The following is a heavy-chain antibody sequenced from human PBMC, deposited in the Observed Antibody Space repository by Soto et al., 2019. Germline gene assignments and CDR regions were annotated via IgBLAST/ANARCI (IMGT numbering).Heavy chain of an antibody. J-gene: IGHJ4*02. Sequence: GESLKISCKGSGYSFTSYWIGWVRQMPGKGLEWMGFIYPDDSDTKYSPSFQGQVTISVDKSITTASLQWSSLKASDTAMYYCARIPFAATGFYFDYWAQGTLVTVSS. D-gene: IGHD6-13*01. V-gene: IGHV5-51*01. CDR3: ARIPFAATGFYFDY. CDR2: IYPDDSDT. CDR1: GYSFTSYW.